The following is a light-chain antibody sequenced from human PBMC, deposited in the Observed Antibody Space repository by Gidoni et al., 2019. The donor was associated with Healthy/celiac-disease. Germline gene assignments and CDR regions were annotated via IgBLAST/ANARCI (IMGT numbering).Light chain of an antibody. J-gene: IGKJ1*01. CDR3: QQYNSYWT. Sequence: DIQMTQSPSTLSASVGDRVTITFRASQSISSWLAWYQQKPGTAPKLLIYKASSLESGVPSRFSGSGSGTEFTLTSSSLQPDDFATYYCQQYNSYWTFGQGTKVEIK. CDR1: QSISSW. CDR2: KAS. V-gene: IGKV1-5*03.